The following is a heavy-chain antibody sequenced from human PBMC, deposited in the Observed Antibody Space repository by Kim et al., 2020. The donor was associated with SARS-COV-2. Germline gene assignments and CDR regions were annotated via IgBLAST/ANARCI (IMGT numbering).Heavy chain of an antibody. J-gene: IGHJ4*02. CDR3: AKTVGDGYNLGYFDY. Sequence: GGSLRLSCAASGFTFSSYAMSWVRQAPGKGLEWVSAISGSGGSTYYADSVKGRFTISRDNSKNTLYLQMNSLRAEDTAVYYCAKTVGDGYNLGYFDYWGQGTLVTVSS. CDR1: GFTFSSYA. V-gene: IGHV3-23*01. CDR2: ISGSGGST. D-gene: IGHD5-12*01.